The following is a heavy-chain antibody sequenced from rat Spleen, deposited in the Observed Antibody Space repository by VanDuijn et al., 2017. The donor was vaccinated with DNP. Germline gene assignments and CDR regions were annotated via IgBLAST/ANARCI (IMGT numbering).Heavy chain of an antibody. D-gene: IGHD1-12*02. Sequence: EVQLVESGGGLVQPGRSLNLSCAASGFTFSNYDMAWVRQAPTKGLEWVASISTSGGSTYYRDSVKGRFTVSRDNAYSTLYLQMDSLRSEDTATYFCAGNYYDGSSYYPFAYWGQGTLVTVSS. V-gene: IGHV5-25*01. J-gene: IGHJ3*01. CDR3: AGNYYDGSSYYPFAY. CDR1: GFTFSNYD. CDR2: ISTSGGST.